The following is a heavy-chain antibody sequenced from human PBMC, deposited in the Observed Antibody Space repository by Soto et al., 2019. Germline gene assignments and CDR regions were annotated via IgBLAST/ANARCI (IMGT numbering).Heavy chain of an antibody. V-gene: IGHV6-1*01. Sequence: PSQTLSLTCDISGDSVSSNSAAWNWIRQSPSRGLEWLGRTSYRSKWYNDYAVSVKSRITINPDTSKNQFSLQLNSVTPEDTALYYCASSDRRRFGFDYWGQGTLVTVSS. CDR3: ASSDRRRFGFDY. CDR1: GDSVSSNSAA. CDR2: TSYRSKWYN. D-gene: IGHD3-16*01. J-gene: IGHJ4*02.